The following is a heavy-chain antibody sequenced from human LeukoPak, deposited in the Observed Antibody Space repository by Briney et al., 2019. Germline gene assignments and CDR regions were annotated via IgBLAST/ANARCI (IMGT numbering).Heavy chain of an antibody. D-gene: IGHD3-22*01. CDR3: AINEGEYDSSGYYAFDI. CDR2: IIPILGIA. CDR1: GGTFSSYT. Sequence: GSSVKVSCKASGGTFSSYTISWVRQAPGQGLEWMGRIIPILGIANYAQKSQGRVTITADKSTSTAYMELSSLRSEDTAVYYCAINEGEYDSSGYYAFDIWGQGTMVTVSS. J-gene: IGHJ3*02. V-gene: IGHV1-69*02.